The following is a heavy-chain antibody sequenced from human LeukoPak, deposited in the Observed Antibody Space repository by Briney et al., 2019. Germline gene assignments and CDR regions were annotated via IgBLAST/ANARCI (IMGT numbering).Heavy chain of an antibody. Sequence: SVKVSCKASGGTFSSYAISWVRQAPGQGLEWMGGIIPIFGTANYAQKFQGRVTITADESTSTAYMELSSLRSEDTAVYYCARELGYDSSGYPNPIDYWGQGTLVTVSS. CDR1: GGTFSSYA. CDR3: ARELGYDSSGYPNPIDY. J-gene: IGHJ4*02. D-gene: IGHD3-22*01. CDR2: IIPIFGTA. V-gene: IGHV1-69*13.